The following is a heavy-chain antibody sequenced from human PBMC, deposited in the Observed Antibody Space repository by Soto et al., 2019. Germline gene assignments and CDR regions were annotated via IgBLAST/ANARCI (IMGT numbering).Heavy chain of an antibody. Sequence: EVQLVESGGGLVQPGGSLRLSCAASGFTFSSFWMHWVRQAPGKGLVWVSRINSDGSIITYADSVKGRFTISRDNAKNTLYLQMNSLRAEDTGVYYCARIPPGWGGGQLVLDYWGQGTLVTVSS. CDR1: GFTFSSFW. J-gene: IGHJ4*02. D-gene: IGHD6-13*01. CDR2: INSDGSII. V-gene: IGHV3-74*01. CDR3: ARIPPGWGGGQLVLDY.